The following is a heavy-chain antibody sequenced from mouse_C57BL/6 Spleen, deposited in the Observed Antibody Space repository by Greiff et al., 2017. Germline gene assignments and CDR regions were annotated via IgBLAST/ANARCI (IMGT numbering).Heavy chain of an antibody. CDR3: ARDGYYDAGYFDV. Sequence: EVKVVESGGGLVQSGRSLRLSCATSGFTFSDFYMEWVRQAPGKGLEWIAASRNKANDYTTEYSASVKGRFIVSRDTSQSILYLQMNALRAEDTAIYYCARDGYYDAGYFDVWGTGTTVTVSS. CDR2: SRNKANDYTT. D-gene: IGHD1-1*01. V-gene: IGHV7-1*01. J-gene: IGHJ1*03. CDR1: GFTFSDFY.